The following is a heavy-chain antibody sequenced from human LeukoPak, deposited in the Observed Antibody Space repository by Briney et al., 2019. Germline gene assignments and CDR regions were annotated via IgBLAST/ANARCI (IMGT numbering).Heavy chain of an antibody. CDR1: GGSISSGGYS. V-gene: IGHV4-30-2*01. Sequence: SETLSLTCAVSGGSISSGGYSWSWIRQPPGKGLEWIGYIYHSGSTYYNPSLKRRVTISVDRSKNQFSLKLSSVTAADTAVYYCARIVHSGYDEGAIFDYWGQGTLVTVSS. CDR2: IYHSGST. J-gene: IGHJ4*02. CDR3: ARIVHSGYDEGAIFDY. D-gene: IGHD5-12*01.